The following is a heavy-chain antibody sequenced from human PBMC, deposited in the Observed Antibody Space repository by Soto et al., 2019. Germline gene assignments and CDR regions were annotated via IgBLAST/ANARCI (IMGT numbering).Heavy chain of an antibody. CDR1: EYTLTEST. Sequence: GAPGKVSSNASEYTLTESTIHWEQQAPGKGLDRRGGFRPKRGETIYTHKFQGRVTMTHETSTNTAYMGLSSPRSEDTAVCCCGSRPPYNWNYDQDYWGQGTLVTVSS. D-gene: IGHD1-7*01. CDR3: GSRPPYNWNYDQDY. CDR2: FRPKRGET. J-gene: IGHJ4*02. V-gene: IGHV1-24*01.